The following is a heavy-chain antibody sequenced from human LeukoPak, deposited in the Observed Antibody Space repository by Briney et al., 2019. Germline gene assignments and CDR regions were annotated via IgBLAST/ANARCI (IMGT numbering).Heavy chain of an antibody. J-gene: IGHJ6*04. V-gene: IGHV3-11*06. Sequence: GGSLRLSCVASGFTFSDYYMSWIRQAPGKGLEWVSYISSSNSYTNYADSVKGRFTISRDNAKNSLYLQMNSLRVEDTAVYYCARGQDSSSWYRDYGMDVWGKGTTVTVSS. CDR2: ISSSNSYT. CDR3: ARGQDSSSWYRDYGMDV. D-gene: IGHD6-13*01. CDR1: GFTFSDYY.